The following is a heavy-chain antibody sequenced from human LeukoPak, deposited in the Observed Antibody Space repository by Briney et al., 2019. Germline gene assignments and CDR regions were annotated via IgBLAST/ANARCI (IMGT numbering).Heavy chain of an antibody. D-gene: IGHD3-3*01. CDR3: ARAYYDFWSGYSFDY. V-gene: IGHV7-4-1*02. Sequence: ASVKVSCKASGYTFTGYYMHWVRQAPGQGLEWMGWINTNTGNPTYAQGFTGRFVFSLDTSVSTAYLQISSLKAEDTAVYYCARAYYDFWSGYSFDYWGQGTLVTVSS. CDR1: GYTFTGYY. CDR2: INTNTGNP. J-gene: IGHJ4*02.